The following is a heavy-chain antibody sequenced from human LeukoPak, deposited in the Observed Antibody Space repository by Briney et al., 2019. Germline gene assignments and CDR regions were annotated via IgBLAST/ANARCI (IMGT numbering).Heavy chain of an antibody. V-gene: IGHV4-61*05. CDR2: IYYSGST. D-gene: IGHD6-13*01. Sequence: SETLSLTCIVSGGSISSSRDYWAWIRQPPGKGLEWIANIYYSGSTNYNPSLKSRVTISVDTSKNQFSLKLSSVTAADTAVYYCARGLSSSWYISYYYYMDVWGKGTTVTISS. CDR1: GGSISSSRDY. J-gene: IGHJ6*03. CDR3: ARGLSSSWYISYYYYMDV.